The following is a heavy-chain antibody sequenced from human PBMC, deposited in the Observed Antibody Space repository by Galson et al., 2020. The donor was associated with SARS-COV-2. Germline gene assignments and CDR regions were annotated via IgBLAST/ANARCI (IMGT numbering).Heavy chain of an antibody. CDR3: ARDTQGGNDYNYLLF. D-gene: IGHD4-4*01. CDR2: INPSGGGT. CDR1: GYTFTSYY. Sequence: GESLKISCKASGYTFTSYYIHWVRQAPGQGLEWMGIINPSGGGTTYAQKFQGRVTMTRDTSTSTVYMELSSLRSEDTAVYYCARDTQGGNDYNYLLFWGQGTLVNVSS. V-gene: IGHV1-46*01. J-gene: IGHJ4*02.